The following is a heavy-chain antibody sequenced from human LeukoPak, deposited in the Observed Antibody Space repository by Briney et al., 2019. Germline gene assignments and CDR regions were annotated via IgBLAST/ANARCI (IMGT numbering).Heavy chain of an antibody. D-gene: IGHD3-22*01. Sequence: SQTLSLTCTVSGGSISSGGYYWSWIRQHPGKGLEWIGYIYYSGSTYYNPSLKSRVTISVDTSKNQFSLKLSSVTAADTAVYYCARGPMIVDSSIGWFDPWGQGTLVTVSS. J-gene: IGHJ5*02. CDR3: ARGPMIVDSSIGWFDP. CDR1: GGSISSGGYY. V-gene: IGHV4-31*03. CDR2: IYYSGST.